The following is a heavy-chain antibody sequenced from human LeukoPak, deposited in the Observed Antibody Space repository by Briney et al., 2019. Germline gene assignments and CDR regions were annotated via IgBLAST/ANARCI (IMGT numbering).Heavy chain of an antibody. CDR3: ARFVRSELPQTSYYYYGMDV. V-gene: IGHV1-2*02. D-gene: IGHD1-26*01. CDR2: INPNSGGT. CDR1: GYTFTGYY. Sequence: ASVKVSCKASGYTFTGYYMHWVRQAPGQGLEWMGWINPNSGGTNYAQKFQGRVTMTRDTSISTAYMELSRLRSDDTAVYYCARFVRSELPQTSYYYYGMDVWGQGTTVTVSS. J-gene: IGHJ6*02.